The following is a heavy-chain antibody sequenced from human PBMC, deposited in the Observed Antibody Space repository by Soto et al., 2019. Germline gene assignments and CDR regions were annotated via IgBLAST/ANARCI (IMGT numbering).Heavy chain of an antibody. Sequence: QVRLVESGGGVVQPGRSLTLSCAASGYSITHHGMHWVRQAPGKGLEWVALIWSHGTDQYYADSVKGRFTVSRDTSTNTVFLQMNSLRADDTATYHCGKDIRSGSIDYWGQGTLVTVSS. CDR3: GKDIRSGSIDY. CDR2: IWSHGTDQ. D-gene: IGHD1-1*01. CDR1: GYSITHHG. J-gene: IGHJ4*02. V-gene: IGHV3-33*06.